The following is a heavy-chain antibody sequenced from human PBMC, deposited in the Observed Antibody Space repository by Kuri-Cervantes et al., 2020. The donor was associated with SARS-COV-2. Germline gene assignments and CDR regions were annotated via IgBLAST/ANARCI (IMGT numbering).Heavy chain of an antibody. D-gene: IGHD4-11*01. CDR1: GGSISSHY. V-gene: IGHV4-59*11. CDR3: ARDRRNSFDY. CDR2: IYYSGST. Sequence: ESLKISCTVSGGSISSHYWSWIRQPPGKGLEWTGYIYYSGSTNYNPSLKSRVTISVDTSKNQFSLKLSSVTAADTAVYYCARDRRNSFDYWGQGTLVTVSS. J-gene: IGHJ4*02.